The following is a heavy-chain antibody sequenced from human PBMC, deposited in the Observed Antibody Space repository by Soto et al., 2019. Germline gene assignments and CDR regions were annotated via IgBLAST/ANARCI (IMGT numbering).Heavy chain of an antibody. V-gene: IGHV3-23*01. CDR3: AKAAGGNCGSGCYLHFTS. J-gene: IGHJ4*02. CDR1: GFTFSDYA. Sequence: EVQLLESGGGLVQPGGSLGLSCAASGFTFSDYAMSWVRRAPGKGQEWVSRVVGSGGRTYYPDSVRGRFSISRDNSKNTLYLQMDSLGAEDTALYYCAKAAGGNCGSGCYLHFTSWGQGTLVTVSS. D-gene: IGHD2-21*02. CDR2: VVGSGGRT.